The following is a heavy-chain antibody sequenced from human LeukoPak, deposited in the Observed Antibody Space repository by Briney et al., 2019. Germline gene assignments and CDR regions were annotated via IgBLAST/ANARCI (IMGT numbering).Heavy chain of an antibody. J-gene: IGHJ4*02. CDR3: ARDRIYTGYSSSWLSY. CDR2: ISYDGSNK. D-gene: IGHD6-13*01. Sequence: PGGSLRLSCAASGFTFSNYGMHWVRQAPRKGLEWVAVISYDGSNKYYADSVKGRFTISRDNSKNTLYLQMNSLRAEDTAVYYCARDRIYTGYSSSWLSYWGQGTLVTVSS. V-gene: IGHV3-30*19. CDR1: GFTFSNYG.